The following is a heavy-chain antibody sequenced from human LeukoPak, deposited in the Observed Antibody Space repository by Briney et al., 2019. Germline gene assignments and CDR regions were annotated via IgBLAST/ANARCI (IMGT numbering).Heavy chain of an antibody. CDR3: ARQVQLVEFDY. CDR2: ISNSGRT. CDR1: GGSISNNY. J-gene: IGHJ4*02. Sequence: KASEILSLTCTVSGGSISNNYWSWTRQPPGKGLEWIGYISNSGRTNYNPSLKSRITISRDTSKNQFSLKLSSVTAADTALYYCARQVQLVEFDYWGQGTLVTVSS. V-gene: IGHV4-59*08. D-gene: IGHD6-13*01.